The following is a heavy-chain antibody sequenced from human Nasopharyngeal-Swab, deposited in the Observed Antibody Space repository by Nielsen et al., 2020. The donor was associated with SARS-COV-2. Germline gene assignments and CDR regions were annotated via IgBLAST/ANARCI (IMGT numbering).Heavy chain of an antibody. Sequence: WIRQAPGKGLEWVSAISGSGGSTYYADSVKGWFTISRNNSKNTLYLQMNSLRAEDTAVYYCAKDSCSSTSCYTWDWGENWFDPWGQGTLVTVSS. CDR2: ISGSGGST. V-gene: IGHV3-23*01. CDR3: AKDSCSSTSCYTWDWGENWFDP. D-gene: IGHD2-2*02. J-gene: IGHJ5*02.